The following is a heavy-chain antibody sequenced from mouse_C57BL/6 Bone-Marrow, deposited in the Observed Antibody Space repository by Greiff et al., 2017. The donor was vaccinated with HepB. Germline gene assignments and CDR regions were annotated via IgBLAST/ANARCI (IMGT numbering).Heavy chain of an antibody. CDR3: TRPITTGVGSAMDY. D-gene: IGHD1-1*01. Sequence: EVKLVESGGGLVQPGGSMKLSCAASGFTFSDAWMDWVRQSPEKGLEWVAEIRNKANNHATYYAESVKGRFTISRDESKSSVYLQMNSLRAEDTGIYYCTRPITTGVGSAMDYWGQGTSVTVSS. J-gene: IGHJ4*01. CDR2: IRNKANNHAT. V-gene: IGHV6-6*01. CDR1: GFTFSDAW.